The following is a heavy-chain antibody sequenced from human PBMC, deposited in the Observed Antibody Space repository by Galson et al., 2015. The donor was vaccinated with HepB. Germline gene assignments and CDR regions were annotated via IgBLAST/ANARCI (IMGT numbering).Heavy chain of an antibody. CDR1: GFTFSSYA. D-gene: IGHD3-10*01. CDR3: ARDRPELWFGELWYGMDV. V-gene: IGHV3-30*04. J-gene: IGHJ6*02. CDR2: ISYDGSNK. Sequence: SLRLSCAASGFTFSSYAMHWVRQAPGKGLEWVAVISYDGSNKYYADSVKGRFTISRDNSKNTLYLQMNSLRAEDTAVYYCARDRPELWFGELWYGMDVWGQGTTVTVSS.